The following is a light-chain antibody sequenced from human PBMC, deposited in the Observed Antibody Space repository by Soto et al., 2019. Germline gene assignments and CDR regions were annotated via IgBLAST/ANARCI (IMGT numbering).Light chain of an antibody. Sequence: QSVLTQPPSVSGAPGQRVTISCTGSSSNIGAGYDVHWYQQLPGTAPKLLIYSNNQRPSGVPDRFSGSKSGTSASLAISGLRSEDEADYYCAAWDDSLRGPVFGGGTQLTVL. CDR2: SNN. J-gene: IGLJ2*01. CDR3: AAWDDSLRGPV. V-gene: IGLV1-47*02. CDR1: SSNIGAGYD.